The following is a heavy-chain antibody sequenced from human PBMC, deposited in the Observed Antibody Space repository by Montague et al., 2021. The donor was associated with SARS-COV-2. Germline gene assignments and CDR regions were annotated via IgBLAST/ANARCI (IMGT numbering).Heavy chain of an antibody. J-gene: IGHJ4*02. V-gene: IGHV3-11*05. CDR3: GRARITFFGVVIGPLDY. CDR1: GFTFSDYY. CDR2: ISSSISFR. Sequence: SLRLSCAASGFTFSDYYMSWIRQAPGKGLEWVSYISSSISFRNYSDSVKGRFTISRDNAKNSLYLQMNSLRAEDTAVYFCGRARITFFGVVIGPLDYWGQGTLVTVSS. D-gene: IGHD3-3*01.